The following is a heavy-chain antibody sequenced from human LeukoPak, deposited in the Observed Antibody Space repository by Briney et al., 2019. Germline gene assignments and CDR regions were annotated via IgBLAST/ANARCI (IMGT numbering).Heavy chain of an antibody. D-gene: IGHD3-10*01. Sequence: SETLSLTCAAYGGSFSGYYWSWIRQPPGKGLEWIGEINHSGSTSYNPSLKSRVTISVDTSKNQFSLKLSSVTAADTAVYYCARGKNYYGSGSYYIHYNWFDPWGQGTLVTVSS. CDR2: INHSGST. CDR3: ARGKNYYGSGSYYIHYNWFDP. J-gene: IGHJ5*02. V-gene: IGHV4-34*01. CDR1: GGSFSGYY.